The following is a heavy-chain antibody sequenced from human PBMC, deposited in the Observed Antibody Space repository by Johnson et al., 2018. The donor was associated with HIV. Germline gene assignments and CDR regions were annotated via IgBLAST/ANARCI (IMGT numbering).Heavy chain of an antibody. D-gene: IGHD5-24*01. V-gene: IGHV3-7*05. Sequence: VQLVESGGVVVQPGRSLRLSCAASGFIFSSYWMSWVRQAPGKGLEWVASIKQDGSEKYYVDSVKGRFTISRDNAKNSLFLQMNSLRAEDTAVYYCARPGEGRDASVFRAFDIWGQGTMVTVSS. CDR2: IKQDGSEK. CDR1: GFIFSSYW. CDR3: ARPGEGRDASVFRAFDI. J-gene: IGHJ3*02.